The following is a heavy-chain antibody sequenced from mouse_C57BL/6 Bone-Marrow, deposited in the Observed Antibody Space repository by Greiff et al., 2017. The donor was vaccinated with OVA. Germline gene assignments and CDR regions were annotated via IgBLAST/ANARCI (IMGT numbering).Heavy chain of an antibody. CDR2: IYPGSGST. D-gene: IGHD1-1*01. CDR3: ARRAYITTNFDY. V-gene: IGHV1-55*01. Sequence: QVQLQQPGAELVKPGASVKMSCKASGYTFTSYWITWVKQRPGQGLEWIGDIYPGSGSTNYNEKFKSKATLTVDTSSSTAYMQLSSLTSEDSAVYYCARRAYITTNFDYWGQGTTLTVSS. CDR1: GYTFTSYW. J-gene: IGHJ2*01.